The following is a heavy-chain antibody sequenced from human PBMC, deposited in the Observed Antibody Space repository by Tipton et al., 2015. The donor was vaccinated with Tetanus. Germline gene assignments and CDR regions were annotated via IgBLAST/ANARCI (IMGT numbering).Heavy chain of an antibody. J-gene: IGHJ4*02. CDR2: IYYSGST. CDR3: ARRQVGRGPFDY. CDR1: GGSISSGGYY. V-gene: IGHV4-31*03. Sequence: TLSLTCTVSGGSISSGGYYWSWIRQHPGKGLEWIGYIYYSGSTYYNPSLKSRVTISVDTSKNQFSLKLSSVTAADTAVYYCARRQVGRGPFDYWGQGSRVTVSS. D-gene: IGHD3-10*01.